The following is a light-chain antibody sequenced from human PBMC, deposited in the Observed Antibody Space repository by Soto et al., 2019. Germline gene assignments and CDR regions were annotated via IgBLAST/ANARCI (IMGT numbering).Light chain of an antibody. CDR1: QSVGRNY. J-gene: IGKJ4*01. V-gene: IGKV3-20*01. CDR2: TAS. CDR3: QKYASSQLT. Sequence: EIVLTQSPGTLSLSPGERATLSCRASQSVGRNYLAWYQQKPGQAPGLLIYTASSRATGIPDRFSGSGSGTDFPLTIRRLEPEDFAVYYGQKYASSQLTFGGGTKVEIK.